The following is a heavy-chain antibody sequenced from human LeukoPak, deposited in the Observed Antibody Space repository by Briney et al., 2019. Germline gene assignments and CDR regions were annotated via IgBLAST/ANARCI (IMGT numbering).Heavy chain of an antibody. CDR3: ARVRSGSYSRYHRPYYFDY. CDR2: MNPNSGNT. Sequence: GASVKVSCKASGYTFTSYDINWVRQATGQGLEWMGWMNPNSGNTGYAQKFQGRVTITRNTSISTAYMELSSLRSEDTAVYYCARVRSGSYSRYHRPYYFDYWGQGTLVTVSS. CDR1: GYTFTSYD. J-gene: IGHJ4*02. V-gene: IGHV1-8*03. D-gene: IGHD3-10*01.